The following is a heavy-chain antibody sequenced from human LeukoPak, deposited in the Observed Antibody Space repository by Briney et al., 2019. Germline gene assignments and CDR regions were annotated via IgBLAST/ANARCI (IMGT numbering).Heavy chain of an antibody. D-gene: IGHD6-19*01. Sequence: ASVKVSCKASGYTFTSYDINWVRQATGQGLEWMEWMNPNSGNTGYAQKFQGRVTMTRNTSISTAYMELSSLRSEDTAVYYCARGPEQWLVREYYFDYWGQGTLVTVSS. CDR2: MNPNSGNT. V-gene: IGHV1-8*01. CDR3: ARGPEQWLVREYYFDY. CDR1: GYTFTSYD. J-gene: IGHJ4*02.